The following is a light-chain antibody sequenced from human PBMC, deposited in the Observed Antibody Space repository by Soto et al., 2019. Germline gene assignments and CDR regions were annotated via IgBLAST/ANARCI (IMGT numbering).Light chain of an antibody. V-gene: IGKV1-39*01. CDR1: QNINND. CDR2: ATS. CDR3: QQSFNYPRT. J-gene: IGKJ1*01. Sequence: DIQMTQSPSSLSASVGDRVSITCRTSQNINNDLNWYQQKPGKAPNLLIYATSTLQTGVPSRFSGSGSGTDFILTISSLQPEDFATYYCQQSFNYPRTFGQGTKVEVK.